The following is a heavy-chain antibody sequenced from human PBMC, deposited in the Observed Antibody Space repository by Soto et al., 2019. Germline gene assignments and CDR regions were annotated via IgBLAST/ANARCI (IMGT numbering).Heavy chain of an antibody. CDR1: GYSICSGSY. J-gene: IGHJ4*01. CDR3: ARVHVMVVAGSTFDY. Sequence: SKTLSLTRTVSGYSICSGSYWAWIRQHPGKGQERFSSNYHGGTTFYNPSLKSRITISVDTSNNLFSLKLTSVTAADTAVYYCARVHVMVVAGSTFDYWGHGTLVTVSS. CDR2: NYHGGTT. V-gene: IGHV4-38-2*02. D-gene: IGHD6-19*01.